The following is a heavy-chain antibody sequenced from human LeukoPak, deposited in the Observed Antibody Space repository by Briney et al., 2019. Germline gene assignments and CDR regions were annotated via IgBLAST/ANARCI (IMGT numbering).Heavy chain of an antibody. V-gene: IGHV3-23*01. D-gene: IGHD3-22*01. CDR3: ARRAGDYSHPYDY. CDR2: ISGSGGYT. J-gene: IGHJ4*02. CDR1: GFTVSSYA. Sequence: PGGSLRLSCAASGFTVSSYAMSWVRQAPGKGLEWVSGISGSGGYTYYADSVKGRFTISRDNSKNTLYLQMNSLRAEDTAVYYCARRAGDYSHPYDYWGQGTLVTVSS.